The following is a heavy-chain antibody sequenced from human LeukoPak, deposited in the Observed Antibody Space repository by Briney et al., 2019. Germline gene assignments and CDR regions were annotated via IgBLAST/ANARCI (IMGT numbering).Heavy chain of an antibody. V-gene: IGHV3-23*01. CDR1: GFTFSSYA. CDR2: ISGSGGST. D-gene: IGHD6-19*01. Sequence: SGGSLRLSCAASGFTFSSYAMSWVRQAPGKGLEWVSAISGSGGSTYYADSVKGRFTISRDNSKNTLYLQMNSLRAEDTAVYYCARVPRGGYNSGWLGLYFDYWGQGTLVTVSS. J-gene: IGHJ4*02. CDR3: ARVPRGGYNSGWLGLYFDY.